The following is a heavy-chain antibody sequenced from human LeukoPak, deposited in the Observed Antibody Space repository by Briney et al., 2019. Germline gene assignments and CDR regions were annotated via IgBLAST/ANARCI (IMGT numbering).Heavy chain of an antibody. J-gene: IGHJ6*03. CDR2: IYYTGIT. V-gene: IGHV4-39*01. D-gene: IGHD3-22*01. Sequence: SSETLSLTCTVSGGSISSSSDNWGWIRQPPGKGLEWIGSIYYTGITYYNPSVMSRVTMSVDTSRSQFSLRLSSVTAADTAMYYCARQGRATVVMYMDDWGNGTTVTVSS. CDR1: GGSISSSSDN. CDR3: ARQGRATVVMYMDD.